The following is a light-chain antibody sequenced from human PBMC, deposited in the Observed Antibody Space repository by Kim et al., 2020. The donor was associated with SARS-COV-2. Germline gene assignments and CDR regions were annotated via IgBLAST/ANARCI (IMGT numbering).Light chain of an antibody. Sequence: QSVLTQPPSVSAAPGQTVTISCSRTSSNIGNSYVSGYQQFPGTAPKILIYDDDKQPSGIPDRFSGSKSGTSASLAITGLQSADEAVYYCGTWDSGLSALVFGGGTQLTVL. J-gene: IGLJ3*02. CDR1: SSNIGNSY. V-gene: IGLV1-51*01. CDR3: GTWDSGLSALV. CDR2: DDD.